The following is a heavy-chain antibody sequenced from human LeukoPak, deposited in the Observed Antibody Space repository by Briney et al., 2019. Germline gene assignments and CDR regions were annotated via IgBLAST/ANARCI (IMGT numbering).Heavy chain of an antibody. V-gene: IGHV3-7*01. CDR1: GFTFSKYW. D-gene: IGHD2-2*01. J-gene: IGHJ4*02. CDR3: ARVLYGSRVNVIDS. Sequence: GGSLRLSCAASGFTFSKYWTNWVRQAPGKGLEWVSNMNEYGTEKYYVDSVRGRLTISRDNAENSLFLHMNSLRVEDTAVYRCARVLYGSRVNVIDSWGPGILVTVSS. CDR2: MNEYGTEK.